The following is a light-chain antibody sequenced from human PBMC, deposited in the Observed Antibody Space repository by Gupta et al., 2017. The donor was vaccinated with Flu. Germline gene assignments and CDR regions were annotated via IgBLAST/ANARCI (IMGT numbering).Light chain of an antibody. CDR2: EDN. J-gene: IGLJ3*02. CDR1: SGSIASNY. CDR3: QSYDSSSWV. Sequence: NFMLTQPHSMSESPGKTVTISCARSSGSIASNYVQWYQQRPGSAPTSVIYEDNLRPSGVPDRFSGSIDSSSNSASLTISGLKTEDEADYYCQSYDSSSWVFGGGTKLTVL. V-gene: IGLV6-57*03.